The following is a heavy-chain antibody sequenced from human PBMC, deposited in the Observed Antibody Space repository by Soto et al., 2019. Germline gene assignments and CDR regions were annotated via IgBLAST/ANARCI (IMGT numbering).Heavy chain of an antibody. D-gene: IGHD3-22*01. V-gene: IGHV1-18*04. J-gene: IGHJ4*02. Sequence: QVQQVQSGAEVKKPGASVKVSCKASGYSFATYGFSWVRQAPGQGLECVGWISAHNGDTHYSQKFQGRVTLTTDTSTNTGYMALRSLTSDDTAVYFCATEPIYYNDGSGYYPLGHWGQGTLVTVSS. CDR2: ISAHNGDT. CDR3: ATEPIYYNDGSGYYPLGH. CDR1: GYSFATYG.